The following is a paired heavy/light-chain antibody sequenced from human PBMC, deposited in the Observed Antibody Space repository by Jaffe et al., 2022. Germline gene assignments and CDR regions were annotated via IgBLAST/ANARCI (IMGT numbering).Light chain of an antibody. Sequence: EIVLTQSPDTLSLSPGERATLSCRTSRTVGVSYFGWYQQKPGQAPRLLIYGSSNRATGIPDRFSGSGSGTDFTLTISRLEPEDFAVYYCQQYGTSPLTFGGGTRVEIK. CDR3: QQYGTSPLT. CDR1: RTVGVSY. J-gene: IGKJ4*01. V-gene: IGKV3-20*01. CDR2: GSS.
Heavy chain of an antibody. J-gene: IGHJ4*02. CDR3: ATSSDSVAPIARGYMDS. D-gene: IGHD3-22*01. Sequence: QGQLVQSGAEVGKPGSSVKVSCKTSGGTFKTYTVSWVRQAPGQGLEWMGRIIPALDIANYGPSFRDRVTFTADRSMTTVYMEVSSLRFEDTAVYYCATSSDSVAPIARGYMDSWGQGSLVTVSS. CDR2: IIPALDIA. V-gene: IGHV1-69*02. CDR1: GGTFKTYT.